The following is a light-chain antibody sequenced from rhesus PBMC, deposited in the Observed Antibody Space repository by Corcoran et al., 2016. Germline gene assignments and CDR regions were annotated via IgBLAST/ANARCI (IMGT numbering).Light chain of an antibody. J-gene: IGKJ4*01. CDR2: YAS. V-gene: IGKV1S14*01. CDR3: QQHHSYPPT. Sequence: DIQMTQSPSSLSASVGDTVTITCRASQGIRDSLAWFPQKPGTALRPLIYYASNLERGVPSRFSGSGSWADFTLTISSLQPEDFAVYYCQQHHSYPPTVGGGTKVEIK. CDR1: QGIRDS.